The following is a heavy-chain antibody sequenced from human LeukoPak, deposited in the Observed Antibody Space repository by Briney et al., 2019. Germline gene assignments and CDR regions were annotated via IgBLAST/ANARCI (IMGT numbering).Heavy chain of an antibody. V-gene: IGHV4-39*01. J-gene: IGHJ4*02. D-gene: IGHD5-24*01. CDR2: IYYSGST. CDR3: ARRSVEMATITLFDY. CDR1: GGSISSSIYY. Sequence: PSETLSLTCTVSGGSISSSIYYWGWIRQPPGKGLEWIGSIYYSGSTYYNPSLKSRVTISVDTSKNQFSLKLSSVTAADTAVYYCARRSVEMATITLFDYWGQGTLVTVSS.